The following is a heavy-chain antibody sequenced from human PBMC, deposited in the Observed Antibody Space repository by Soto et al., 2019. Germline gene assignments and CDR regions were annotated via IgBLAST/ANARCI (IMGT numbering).Heavy chain of an antibody. CDR2: ISTYNGNT. Sequence: QVQLVQSGAEVKKPGASVKVSCKPSGYTFTSYGISWVRLAPGQGPEWMGWISTYNGNTNYAQKFQGRVTMATDTCTSTAYMELRSLRADDTAVYYCARDLIAATGADYWGQGNLVTVSS. V-gene: IGHV1-18*01. CDR3: ARDLIAATGADY. CDR1: GYTFTSYG. J-gene: IGHJ4*02. D-gene: IGHD6-13*01.